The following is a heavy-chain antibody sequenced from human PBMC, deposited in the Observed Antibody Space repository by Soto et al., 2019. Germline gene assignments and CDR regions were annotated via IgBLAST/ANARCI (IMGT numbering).Heavy chain of an antibody. J-gene: IGHJ4*02. CDR2: ISPSSSSI. Sequence: EVQLVESGGGLVQPGGSLRLSCAASGFTFSSYSMHWVRQAPGKGLEWVSYISPSSSSIYYADSVKGRFTISRDNAKNSLDLQMNSLRAEDTAVYYCARVAYYYDSSGYFYWGQGTLVTVSA. D-gene: IGHD3-22*01. CDR1: GFTFSSYS. V-gene: IGHV3-48*01. CDR3: ARVAYYYDSSGYFY.